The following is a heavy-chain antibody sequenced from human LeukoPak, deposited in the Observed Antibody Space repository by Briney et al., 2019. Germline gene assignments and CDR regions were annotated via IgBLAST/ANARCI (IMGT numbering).Heavy chain of an antibody. V-gene: IGHV1-18*01. D-gene: IGHD3/OR15-3a*01. Sequence: ASVKVSCKASGYTFTSYGISWVRQAPGQGLEWMGWISAYNGNTNYAQKLQGRVTMPTDTSTSTAYMELRSLRSDDTAVYYCARTDSPRYYYYGMDVWGQGTTVTVSS. CDR1: GYTFTSYG. J-gene: IGHJ6*02. CDR3: ARTDSPRYYYYGMDV. CDR2: ISAYNGNT.